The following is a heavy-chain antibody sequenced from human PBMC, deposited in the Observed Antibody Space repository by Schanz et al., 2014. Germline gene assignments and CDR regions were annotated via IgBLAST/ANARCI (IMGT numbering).Heavy chain of an antibody. CDR1: GFTVSSNY. Sequence: EVQLVESGGGVVRPGGSLRLSCAASGFTVSSNYMSWVRQAPGKGLEWVSITYSGGSTYYADSVKGRFTISRDNSKNTLYLHISSLRLDDTAVYYCVKPSKFRGGYTVEGWGEGTLVDVSP. J-gene: IGHJ4*02. V-gene: IGHV3-66*01. D-gene: IGHD6-25*01. CDR3: VKPSKFRGGYTVEG. CDR2: TYSGGST.